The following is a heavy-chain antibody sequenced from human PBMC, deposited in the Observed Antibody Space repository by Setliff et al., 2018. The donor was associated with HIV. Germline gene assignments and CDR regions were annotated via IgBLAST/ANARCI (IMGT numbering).Heavy chain of an antibody. V-gene: IGHV3-9*01. D-gene: IGHD1-26*01. CDR2: ISGDSVYT. CDR3: AKRWRRFGELPPYDY. Sequence: SLKISCVASGFTFEDYAMHWVRQGPGKGLEWVSGISGDSVYTLYADSVKGRFTISRDNAKNCLYLQMNSLRPEDTALYYCAKRWRRFGELPPYDYWGQGTQVTVSS. CDR1: GFTFEDYA. J-gene: IGHJ4*02.